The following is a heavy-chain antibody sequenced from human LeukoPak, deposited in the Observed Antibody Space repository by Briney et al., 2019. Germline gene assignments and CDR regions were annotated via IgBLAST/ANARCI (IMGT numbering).Heavy chain of an antibody. Sequence: GGSLRLSCAASGFTFSSYAMHWVRQAPGKGLEWVAVIPYDGSNKYYADSVKGRFTISRDNSKNTLYLQMDGLRVEDTALYYCVRAFAGAPFDLWGRGTLVTVSS. CDR3: VRAFAGAPFDL. J-gene: IGHJ2*01. V-gene: IGHV3-30*04. CDR2: IPYDGSNK. CDR1: GFTFSSYA. D-gene: IGHD3-10*01.